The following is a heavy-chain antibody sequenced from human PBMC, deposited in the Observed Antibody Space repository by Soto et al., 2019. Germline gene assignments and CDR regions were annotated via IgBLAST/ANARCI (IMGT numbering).Heavy chain of an antibody. D-gene: IGHD1-1*01. J-gene: IGHJ6*02. CDR2: ILYDGSNK. V-gene: IGHV3-30*18. CDR1: GFTFSNYG. Sequence: VGSLRLSCAASGFTFSNYGMHWVRQTPGEGLEWVALILYDGSNKYYADSVKGRFTISRDNSKNTLYLQVSSLRAEDTAVYYCAKSRDAYNFYFYYGMDVWGQGTSVTVSS. CDR3: AKSRDAYNFYFYYGMDV.